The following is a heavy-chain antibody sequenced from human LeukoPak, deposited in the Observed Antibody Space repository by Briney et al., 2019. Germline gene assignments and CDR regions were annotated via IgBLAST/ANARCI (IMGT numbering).Heavy chain of an antibody. D-gene: IGHD5-12*01. CDR3: ARLFRIVAYRQAVGFDY. V-gene: IGHV4-59*08. CDR2: IYYSGST. Sequence: PSETLSLTCTVSGGSISSYYWSWIRQPPGKGLEWIGYIYYSGSTNYNPSLKSRVTISVDTSKNQFSLKLSSVTAADTAVYYRARLFRIVAYRQAVGFDYWGQGTLVTVSS. CDR1: GGSISSYY. J-gene: IGHJ4*02.